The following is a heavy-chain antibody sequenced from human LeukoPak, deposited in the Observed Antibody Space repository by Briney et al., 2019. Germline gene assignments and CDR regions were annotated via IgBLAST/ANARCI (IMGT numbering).Heavy chain of an antibody. CDR2: IKQDGSDK. J-gene: IGHJ6*03. V-gene: IGHV3-7*01. CDR3: ARSSAIAYYYMDV. Sequence: GGSLRLSCAASGFSFGDYSMTWVRQAPGKGLEWVANIKQDGSDKNYVDSVKGRFTISRDNAKNSLYLQMNSLRAEDTAVYYCARSSAIAYYYMDVWGKGTTVTVSS. CDR1: GFSFGDYS. D-gene: IGHD2-2*01.